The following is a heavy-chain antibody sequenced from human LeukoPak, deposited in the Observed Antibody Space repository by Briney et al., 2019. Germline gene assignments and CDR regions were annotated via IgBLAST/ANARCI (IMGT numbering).Heavy chain of an antibody. CDR1: GYTFTSYD. V-gene: IGHV1-8*01. D-gene: IGHD3-22*01. Sequence: GASVKVSCKASGYTFTSYDINWVRQATGQGLEWMGWMNPYSGNTGYAQRFQGRVTMTRNTSISTAYMELSSLRSEDTAVYYCARVNYYDSSGFPAAFDIWGQGTMVTVSS. CDR3: ARVNYYDSSGFPAAFDI. J-gene: IGHJ3*02. CDR2: MNPYSGNT.